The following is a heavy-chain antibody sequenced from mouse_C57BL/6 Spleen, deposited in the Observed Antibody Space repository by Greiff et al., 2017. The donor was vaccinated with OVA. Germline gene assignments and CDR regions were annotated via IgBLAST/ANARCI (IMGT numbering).Heavy chain of an antibody. Sequence: EVQVVESGEGLVKPGGSLKLSCAASGFTFSSYAMSWVRQTPEKRLEWVAYISSGGDYIYYADTVKGRFTISRDNARNTLYLQMSSLKSEDTAMYYCTRDYYGSSWYFDVWGTGTTGTVSS. J-gene: IGHJ1*03. CDR3: TRDYYGSSWYFDV. CDR1: GFTFSSYA. V-gene: IGHV5-9-1*02. CDR2: ISSGGDYI. D-gene: IGHD1-1*01.